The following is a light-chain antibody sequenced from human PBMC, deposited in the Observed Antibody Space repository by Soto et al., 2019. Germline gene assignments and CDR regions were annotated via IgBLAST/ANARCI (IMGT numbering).Light chain of an antibody. Sequence: DIQMTQSPSSLSASVGDRVTITCRASQTISSWLAWYQQKPGRAPKLLIYDTSSLRRGVPTRFSGSASGTDFTLTISNLQPNGSATYYCQQANSFPRTFGQGTKVEIK. V-gene: IGKV1-12*01. CDR3: QQANSFPRT. CDR2: DTS. J-gene: IGKJ1*01. CDR1: QTISSW.